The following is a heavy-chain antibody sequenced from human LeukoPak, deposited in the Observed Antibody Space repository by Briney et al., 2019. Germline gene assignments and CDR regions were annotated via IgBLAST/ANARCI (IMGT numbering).Heavy chain of an antibody. J-gene: IGHJ4*02. CDR1: GFTFSYFG. Sequence: GGSLRLSCVASGFTFSYFGMNWVRQAPGEGLEWVSPISSSGTYIYSTDSVKGRFTISRDNAKNSLYLLMNSLRAEDTAVYYCAREFTSGWIDYWGQGTLVTVSS. D-gene: IGHD6-19*01. CDR3: AREFTSGWIDY. CDR2: ISSSGTYI. V-gene: IGHV3-21*01.